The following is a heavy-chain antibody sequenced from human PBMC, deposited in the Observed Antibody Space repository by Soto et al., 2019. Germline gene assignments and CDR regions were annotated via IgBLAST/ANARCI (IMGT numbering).Heavy chain of an antibody. CDR3: ARDGCSSTSCYTRYGYSSYYYGMDV. D-gene: IGHD2-2*02. Sequence: QVSCKASGGTFSSYAISWVRQAPGQGLEWMGGIIPIFGTANYAQKFQGRVTITADKSTSTAYMELSSRRSEDTAVYYCARDGCSSTSCYTRYGYSSYYYGMDVWGQGTTVTVSS. CDR1: GGTFSSYA. CDR2: IIPIFGTA. J-gene: IGHJ6*02. V-gene: IGHV1-69*06.